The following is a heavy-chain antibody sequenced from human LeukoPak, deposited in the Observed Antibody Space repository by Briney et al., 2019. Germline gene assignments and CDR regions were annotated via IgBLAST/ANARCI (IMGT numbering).Heavy chain of an antibody. D-gene: IGHD2-15*01. J-gene: IGHJ4*02. Sequence: ASMKVSCKASGYTFTSYGISWVRQAPGQGLEWMGWISAYNGNTNYAQKLQGRVTMTTDTSTSTAYMELRSLRSDDTAVYYCARDLLRKAGYCSGGSCPTRYWGQGTLVTVSS. CDR3: ARDLLRKAGYCSGGSCPTRY. V-gene: IGHV1-18*01. CDR2: ISAYNGNT. CDR1: GYTFTSYG.